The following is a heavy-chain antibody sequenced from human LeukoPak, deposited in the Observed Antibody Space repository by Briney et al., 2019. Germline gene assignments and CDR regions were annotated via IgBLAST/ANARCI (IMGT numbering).Heavy chain of an antibody. CDR2: ASYYVGKQ. D-gene: IGHD6-6*01. J-gene: IGHJ6*02. CDR3: AKCDRSIYDYYYYGMDV. Sequence: GGSLRLSCAASGFTFSDYAMSWVRQAPGKGLEWVSTASYYVGKQYHADSVRGRFTVSRDNSRNTVSLQMSSLRVEDTAVYYCAKCDRSIYDYYYYGMDVWGQGTTVTVSS. CDR1: GFTFSDYA. V-gene: IGHV3-23*01.